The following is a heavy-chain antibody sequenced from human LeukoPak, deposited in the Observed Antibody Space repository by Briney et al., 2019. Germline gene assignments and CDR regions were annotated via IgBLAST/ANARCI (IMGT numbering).Heavy chain of an antibody. Sequence: ASVKVSCKASGGTFSSYAISWVRQAPGQGLEWMGRIIPILGIANYAQKFQGRVTITADKSTSTAYMELSSLRSEDTAVYYCARIYCSGGSCYEPNYMDVWGKGTTVTVSS. V-gene: IGHV1-69*04. CDR2: IIPILGIA. CDR1: GGTFSSYA. D-gene: IGHD2-15*01. CDR3: ARIYCSGGSCYEPNYMDV. J-gene: IGHJ6*03.